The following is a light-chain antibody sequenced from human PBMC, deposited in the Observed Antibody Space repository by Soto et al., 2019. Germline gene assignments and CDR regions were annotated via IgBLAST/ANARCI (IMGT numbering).Light chain of an antibody. CDR3: QQLGSYPRT. V-gene: IGKV1-9*01. CDR2: AAS. Sequence: IHMTQSPSSLSASVGYRVTITCRASQGIAIWLSWYQQKPGKVPKVLIYAASTLQSGVPSRFSGSGYGTDFNLTISSLQTEDFATYYCQQLGSYPRTFGPGTKVDIK. CDR1: QGIAIW. J-gene: IGKJ3*01.